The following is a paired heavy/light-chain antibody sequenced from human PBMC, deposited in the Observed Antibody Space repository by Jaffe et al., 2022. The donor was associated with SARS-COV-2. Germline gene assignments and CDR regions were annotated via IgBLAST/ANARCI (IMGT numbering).Heavy chain of an antibody. CDR1: GFTFSTYW. Sequence: EVQLVESGGGLVQPGGSLRLSCAASGFTFSTYWMHWVRQAPGKGLVWVSRIDGDGSRTIYADFVKGRFTISRDNAKNTLYLQMDSLRADDTAVYYCARVDYDSGDPRDYWGQGTLVTVSS. V-gene: IGHV3-74*01. CDR3: ARVDYDSGDPRDY. CDR2: IDGDGSRT. D-gene: IGHD3-22*01. J-gene: IGHJ4*02.
Light chain of an antibody. CDR3: SSYTSTSAV. J-gene: IGLJ3*02. CDR1: SSDVGGYNY. Sequence: QSALTQPASVSGSPGQSITISCTGTSSDVGGYNYVSWYQQHPGKAPKLIIYEVSNRPSGVSNRFSGSKSGNTASLTISGLQAEDEADYYCSSYTSTSAVFGGGTKLTVL. V-gene: IGLV2-14*01. CDR2: EVS.